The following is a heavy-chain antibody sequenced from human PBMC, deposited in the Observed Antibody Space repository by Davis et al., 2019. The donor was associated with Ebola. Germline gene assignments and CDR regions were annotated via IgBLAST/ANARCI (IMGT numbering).Heavy chain of an antibody. V-gene: IGHV1-18*01. J-gene: IGHJ6*02. CDR2: ISAYNGNT. D-gene: IGHD2-2*01. CDR3: ARGGIGYCSSTSCTYYYYGMDV. Sequence: ASVKVSCKASGYTFTSYGISWVRQAPGQGLEWMGWISAYNGNTNYAQKLQGRVTMTTDTSTSTAYMELRSLRSDDTAVYYCARGGIGYCSSTSCTYYYYGMDVWGQGTTVTVSS. CDR1: GYTFTSYG.